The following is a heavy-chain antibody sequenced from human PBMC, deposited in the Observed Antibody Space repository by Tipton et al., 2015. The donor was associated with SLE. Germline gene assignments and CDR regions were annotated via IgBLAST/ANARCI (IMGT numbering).Heavy chain of an antibody. J-gene: IGHJ4*02. V-gene: IGHV3-7*05. Sequence: GSLRLSCAASGFTFSNYWMTWVRQAPGKGLEWVANIKRDGSQIYYVDSVKGRITISRDNNEKSLYLQMNSLTTEDTALYYCTRDRDSGGNGGGFDYWGQGTLVTVSS. CDR1: GFTFSNYW. CDR2: IKRDGSQI. CDR3: TRDRDSGGNGGGFDY. D-gene: IGHD4-23*01.